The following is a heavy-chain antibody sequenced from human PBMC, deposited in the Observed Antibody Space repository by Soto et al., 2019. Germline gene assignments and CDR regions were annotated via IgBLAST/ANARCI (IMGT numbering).Heavy chain of an antibody. V-gene: IGHV3-30*18. J-gene: IGHJ4*01. CDR3: AKEVAVAGDLDY. CDR1: GFTFSSYG. CDR2: ISSDGETT. Sequence: GGSLRLSCVASGFTFSSYGIHWVRQAPGKGLEWAGVISSDGETTYYADSVKGRFTISRDNSKNTLYLQMDSLRPEDTAVYYCAKEVAVAGDLDYWGHGTLVTVS. D-gene: IGHD6-19*01.